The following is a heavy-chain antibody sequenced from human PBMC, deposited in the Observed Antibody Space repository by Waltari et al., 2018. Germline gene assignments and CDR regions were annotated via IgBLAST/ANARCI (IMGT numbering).Heavy chain of an antibody. D-gene: IGHD3-10*01. J-gene: IGHJ6*02. CDR1: GGSFSGYY. V-gene: IGHV4-34*01. CDR3: ARASRRYYYGSGSYPYYYGMDV. CDR2: INHSGSP. Sequence: QVQLQQWGAGLLKPSETLSLTCAVYGGSFSGYYWSWIRQPPGKGLEWIGEINHSGSPNYNPSLKSRVTISVDTSKNQFSLKLSSVTAADTAVYYCARASRRYYYGSGSYPYYYGMDVWGQGTTVTVSS.